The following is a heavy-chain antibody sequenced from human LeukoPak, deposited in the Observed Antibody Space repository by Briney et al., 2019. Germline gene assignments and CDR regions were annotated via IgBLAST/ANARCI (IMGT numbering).Heavy chain of an antibody. J-gene: IGHJ4*02. Sequence: GESLNISCKGSGYSFTSYWIGWVRPMPGKGLEWMGIIYPGDSATRYSPSFQGQVTISADKPISTAYLQWSSLKASDTAMYYCARQVYTAMVTFDYWGQGTLVTVSS. D-gene: IGHD5-18*01. CDR3: ARQVYTAMVTFDY. V-gene: IGHV5-51*01. CDR1: GYSFTSYW. CDR2: IYPGDSAT.